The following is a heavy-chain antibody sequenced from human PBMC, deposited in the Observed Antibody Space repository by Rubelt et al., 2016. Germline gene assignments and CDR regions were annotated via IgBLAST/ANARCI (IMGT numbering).Heavy chain of an antibody. Sequence: SFAINWVRQAPGQGLEWMGWITTNTGNPTYAQGFTGRFVFSLDTSVSTAYLQISSLKAEDTAVYYWARVLVSGYDIGYWGQGTLVTVSS. CDR3: ARVLVSGYDIGY. V-gene: IGHV7-4-1*02. CDR1: SFA. D-gene: IGHD5-12*01. J-gene: IGHJ4*02. CDR2: ITTNTGNP.